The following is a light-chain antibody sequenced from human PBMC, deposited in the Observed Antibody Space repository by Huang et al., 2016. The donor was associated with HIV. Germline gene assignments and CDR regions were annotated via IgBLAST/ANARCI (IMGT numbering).Light chain of an antibody. CDR1: QSVLYSSNNKNY. J-gene: IGKJ4*01. CDR2: WAS. V-gene: IGKV4-1*01. CDR3: QQYYSTPLT. Sequence: DIVMTQSPDSLAVSLGERATINCKSGQSVLYSSNNKNYLAWYQQKPGQPPKLLIYWASTRESGVPDRFSGSGSGTEFTLTISSLQAEDVAVYYCQQYYSTPLTFSGGTKVEIK.